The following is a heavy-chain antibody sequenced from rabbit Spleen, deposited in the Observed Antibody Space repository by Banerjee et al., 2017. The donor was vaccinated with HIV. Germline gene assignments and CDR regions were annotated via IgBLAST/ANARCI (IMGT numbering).Heavy chain of an antibody. Sequence: QEQLEESAGGLVQPGGSLKLSCKASGFTLSSYYMNWVRQAPGKGLEWIGCIYVSVGSTWYASWVNGRFTISRSTSLNTVTLQMTSLTAADTATYFCARDAGSYDYIDVYFNLWGPGTLVTVS. CDR2: IYVSVGST. V-gene: IGHV1S47*01. CDR1: GFTLSSYY. J-gene: IGHJ4*01. CDR3: ARDAGSYDYIDVYFNL. D-gene: IGHD8-1*01.